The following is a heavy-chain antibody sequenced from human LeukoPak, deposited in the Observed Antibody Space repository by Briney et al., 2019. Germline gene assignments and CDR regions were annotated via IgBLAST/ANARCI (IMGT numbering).Heavy chain of an antibody. D-gene: IGHD6-25*01. CDR3: ARDRKRAKYYYGMDV. Sequence: PGGSLRLSCAASEFTFSTYDINWVRQAPGKGLEWVSYLSSSGSTIYYADSVMGRFTISRDNAKNSLYLQMNSLRAEDTAVYYFARDRKRAKYYYGMDVWGPGTTVTVSS. V-gene: IGHV3-48*03. J-gene: IGHJ6*02. CDR1: EFTFSTYD. CDR2: LSSSGSTI.